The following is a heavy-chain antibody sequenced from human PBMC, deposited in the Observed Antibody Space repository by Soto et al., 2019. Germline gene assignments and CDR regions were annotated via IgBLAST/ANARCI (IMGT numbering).Heavy chain of an antibody. Sequence: ASVKVSCKVSGYTLTELSMHWVRQAPGKGLEWMGGFDPEDGETIYAQKFQGRVIITADESTRTAYMELSSLRSEDTAMYYCARDLGYYDSIDTFDIWGQGTMVTVSS. CDR1: GYTLTELS. CDR2: FDPEDGET. D-gene: IGHD3-22*01. J-gene: IGHJ3*02. V-gene: IGHV1-24*01. CDR3: ARDLGYYDSIDTFDI.